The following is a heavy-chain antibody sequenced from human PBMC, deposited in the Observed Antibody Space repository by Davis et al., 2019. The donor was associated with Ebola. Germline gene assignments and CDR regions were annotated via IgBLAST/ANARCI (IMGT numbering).Heavy chain of an antibody. CDR2: ISSSSSYI. V-gene: IGHV3-21*01. J-gene: IGHJ6*02. Sequence: GESLKISCAASGFTFSSYSMNWVRQAPGKGLEWVSSISSSSSYIYYADSVKGRFTISRDNAKNTLYLQMNSLRAEDTAVYYCARGYCTGGVCYVHYYYGMDVWGQGTTVTVSS. CDR3: ARGYCTGGVCYVHYYYGMDV. CDR1: GFTFSSYS. D-gene: IGHD2-8*02.